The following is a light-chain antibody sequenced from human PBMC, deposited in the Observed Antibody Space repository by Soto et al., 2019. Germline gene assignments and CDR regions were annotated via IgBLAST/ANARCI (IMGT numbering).Light chain of an antibody. V-gene: IGKV1-8*01. CDR2: AAS. CDR3: QQYYNYPLT. Sequence: IRMTQSPSSFSASTGDRVTITCRASQGISSYLAWYQQKPGKAPKLLIYAASTLQSGVPSRFSGSGSGTDFTLTISCLQSEDFATYYCQQYYNYPLTFGGGTKVEIK. CDR1: QGISSY. J-gene: IGKJ4*01.